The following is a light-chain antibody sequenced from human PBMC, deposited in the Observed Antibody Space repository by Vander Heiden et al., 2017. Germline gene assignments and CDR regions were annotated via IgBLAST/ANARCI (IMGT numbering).Light chain of an antibody. J-gene: IGKJ4*01. V-gene: IGKV1-33*01. CDR3: HGDEALGLT. CDR1: QGIGKY. CDR2: DAS. Sequence: DIQMTQSPSSLSAFVGDRVTITCQASQGIGKYLHWYQQKPGKAPKVLIYDASNLETGVPSRFSGSGSGTDFTFTISSLHREDIATYYCHGDEALGLTFGGGTKVEIK.